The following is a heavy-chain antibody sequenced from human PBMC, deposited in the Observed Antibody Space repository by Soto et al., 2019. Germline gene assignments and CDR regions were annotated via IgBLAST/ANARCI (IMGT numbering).Heavy chain of an antibody. Sequence: QVQLVESGGGLVKPGGSLRLSCAASGFTFSDYYMSWIRQAPGKGLEWVSYISSSGSTIYYADSVKGRFTISRDNPKNSLYLQLNSSRAEDTAVYYCARDGPINYYYYYGMDVWGQGTTVTVSS. CDR3: ARDGPINYYYYYGMDV. J-gene: IGHJ6*02. CDR2: ISSSGSTI. V-gene: IGHV3-11*01. CDR1: GFTFSDYY.